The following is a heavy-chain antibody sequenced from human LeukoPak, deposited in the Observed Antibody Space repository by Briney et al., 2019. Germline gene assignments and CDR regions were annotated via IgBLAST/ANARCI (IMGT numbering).Heavy chain of an antibody. D-gene: IGHD2-2*01. CDR3: AKLGYCSSTSCYGDAFDI. Sequence: PGRSLRLSCAASGFTFSSYGMHWVRQAPGKGLELVAVISYDGSNKYYADSVKGRFTISRHNSKNKLYLQMNSLRAEDTAVYCCAKLGYCSSTSCYGDAFDIWGQGTMVTVSS. V-gene: IGHV3-30*18. CDR2: ISYDGSNK. CDR1: GFTFSSYG. J-gene: IGHJ3*02.